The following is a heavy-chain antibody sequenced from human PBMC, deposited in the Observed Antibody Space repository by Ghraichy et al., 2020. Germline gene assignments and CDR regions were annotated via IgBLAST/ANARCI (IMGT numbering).Heavy chain of an antibody. CDR3: ARHLFLRGAGHWFDP. CDR2: ISYSGST. CDR1: GGSISSNSYS. J-gene: IGHJ5*02. V-gene: IGHV4-39*01. Sequence: SQTLSLTCTVSGGSISSNSYSWGWIRQPPGKGLDWIGSISYSGSTYYNPSLKSRGTIFVDTSKNQFSLKLSSVTAADTAVYYCARHLFLRGAGHWFDPWGKGTLVTVSS. D-gene: IGHD1-26*01.